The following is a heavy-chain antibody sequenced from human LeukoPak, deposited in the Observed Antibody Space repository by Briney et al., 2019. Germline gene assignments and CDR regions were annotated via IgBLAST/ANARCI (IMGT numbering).Heavy chain of an antibody. CDR1: GFTFSSYG. D-gene: IGHD3-10*01. Sequence: PGGSLRLSCAASGFTFSSYGMHWVRQAPGKGLEWVAFTRYEGSYKYYADSVKGRFTISRDNSKNTLYLQMNSLRAEDTAVYYCAKVLIWTYGSGNYYKGAFDIWGQGTMVTVFS. J-gene: IGHJ3*02. CDR3: AKVLIWTYGSGNYYKGAFDI. CDR2: TRYEGSYK. V-gene: IGHV3-30*02.